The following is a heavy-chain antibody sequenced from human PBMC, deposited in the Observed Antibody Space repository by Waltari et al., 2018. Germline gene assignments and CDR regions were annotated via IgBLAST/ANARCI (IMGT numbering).Heavy chain of an antibody. CDR2: IYPGDSDT. CDR3: ASLRDGYNSGGDWFDP. J-gene: IGHJ5*02. CDR1: GYSFTSYW. D-gene: IGHD5-12*01. V-gene: IGHV5-51*01. Sequence: EVQLVQSGAEVKKPGESLKISCTGSGYSFTSYWICWVRQMPGKGLEWMGIIYPGDSDTRYSPSFQGQVTISADKSISTAYLQWSSLKASDTAMYYCASLRDGYNSGGDWFDPWGQGTLVTVSS.